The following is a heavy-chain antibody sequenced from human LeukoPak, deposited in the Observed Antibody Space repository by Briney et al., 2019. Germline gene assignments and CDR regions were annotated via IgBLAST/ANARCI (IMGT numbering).Heavy chain of an antibody. Sequence: PSETLSLTCAVYGGSFSGYYWSWIRQPPGKGLEWIGEINHSGSTNYNPSRKSRVTISVDTSKNQFSLKLSSVTAADTAVYYCARVHTTGWYLDLWGPGTLVTVSS. D-gene: IGHD3-9*01. J-gene: IGHJ2*01. CDR1: GGSFSGYY. CDR2: INHSGST. CDR3: ARVHTTGWYLDL. V-gene: IGHV4-34*01.